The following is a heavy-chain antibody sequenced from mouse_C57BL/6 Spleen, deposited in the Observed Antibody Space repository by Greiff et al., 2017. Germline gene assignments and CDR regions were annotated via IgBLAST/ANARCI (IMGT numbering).Heavy chain of an antibody. CDR3: ASEVFDY. CDR1: GYTFTDYY. V-gene: IGHV1-26*01. Sequence: EVQLQQSGPELVKPGASVKISCKASGYTFTDYYMNWVKQSHGKSLEWIGDINPNNGGTSYNQKFKGKATLTVDKSSSTAYMELRSLTSEDSAVYYCASEVFDYWGQGTTLTVSS. J-gene: IGHJ2*01. CDR2: INPNNGGT.